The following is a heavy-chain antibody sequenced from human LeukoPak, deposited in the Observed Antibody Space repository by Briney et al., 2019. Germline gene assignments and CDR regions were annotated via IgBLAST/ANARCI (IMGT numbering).Heavy chain of an antibody. V-gene: IGHV4-59*01. J-gene: IGHJ4*02. Sequence: SETLSLTCSVSGGSISSYYWSWIRQPPGKGLEWIGYIYYSGSTKYNPSLKSRVTISVDTSNNQFSLRLSSVTAADTAVYYCASYVAADGRHYFDYWGQGTLVTVSS. CDR1: GGSISSYY. D-gene: IGHD6-13*01. CDR3: ASYVAADGRHYFDY. CDR2: IYYSGST.